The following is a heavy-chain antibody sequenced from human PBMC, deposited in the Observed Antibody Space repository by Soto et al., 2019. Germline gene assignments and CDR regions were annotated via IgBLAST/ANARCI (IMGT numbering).Heavy chain of an antibody. V-gene: IGHV3-23*01. CDR2: IYGSGDST. J-gene: IGHJ4*02. D-gene: IGHD5-12*01. Sequence: QLLESGGGLVQPGGSLRLSCAASGFTFATYTMNWVRQAPGKGLEWVSGIYGSGDSTFYADSVKGRFTISRDNSKNTLYLQMNSLRAEDTAVYYCAKDARPDGYWDFDYWDQGTLVTVSS. CDR3: AKDARPDGYWDFDY. CDR1: GFTFATYT.